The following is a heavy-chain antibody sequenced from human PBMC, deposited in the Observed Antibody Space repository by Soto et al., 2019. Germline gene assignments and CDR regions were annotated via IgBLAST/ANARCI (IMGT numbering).Heavy chain of an antibody. D-gene: IGHD3-22*01. V-gene: IGHV4-30-4*01. CDR2: IYYSGST. Sequence: SETLSLTFTVSGGSISSGDYYRSWIRQPPGKGLELIGYIYYSGSTYYKPSLKSRVTISVDTSKNQFSLKLSSVTAADTAVYYCARGGRGYYDSSVTNWFHXWGQVTLFTVSX. CDR3: ARGGRGYYDSSVTNWFHX. CDR1: GGSISSGDYY. J-gene: IGHJ5*02.